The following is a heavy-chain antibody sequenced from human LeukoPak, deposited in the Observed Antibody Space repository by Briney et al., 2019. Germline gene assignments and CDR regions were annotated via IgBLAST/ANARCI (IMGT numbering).Heavy chain of an antibody. D-gene: IGHD6-13*01. CDR1: GFTFNIYA. Sequence: QPGGSLRLSCAASGFTFNIYAMTWVRQAPGKGLEWVSAISGSGGTTHSTDSVKGRFTISRDNSKNTLYLQMNSLRAEDTAVYYCAKYLIAAAGPCWDYWGQGTLVTVSS. J-gene: IGHJ4*02. CDR2: ISGSGGTT. V-gene: IGHV3-23*01. CDR3: AKYLIAAAGPCWDY.